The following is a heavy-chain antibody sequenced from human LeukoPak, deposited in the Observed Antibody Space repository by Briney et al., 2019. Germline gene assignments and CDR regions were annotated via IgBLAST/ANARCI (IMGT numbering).Heavy chain of an antibody. J-gene: IGHJ3*02. CDR1: GFTFSSYA. CDR2: ISGSGGST. Sequence: GGSLRLSCAASGFTFSSYAMAWVRQAPGKGLEWVSAISGSGGSTYYADSVKGRFTISRDNSKNTLYVQMNSLRAEDTALYYCATTRGPIRFLEWLSSGAFDIWGQGTMVTVSS. CDR3: ATTRGPIRFLEWLSSGAFDI. D-gene: IGHD3-3*01. V-gene: IGHV3-23*01.